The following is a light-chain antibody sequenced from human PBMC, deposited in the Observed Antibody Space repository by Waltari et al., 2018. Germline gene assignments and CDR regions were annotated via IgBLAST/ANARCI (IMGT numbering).Light chain of an antibody. V-gene: IGKV3-20*01. J-gene: IGKJ1*01. CDR2: GAS. CDR1: QSGGGT. Sequence: EIVLTQFPGPLSLSPGERATLACRASQSGGGTLAWYQQQPGQAPRLLLYGASIRAPGTPDRFSGTGSGTDFSLTISRLEPEDFAVYYCQHYVRLPATFGQGTKVEIK. CDR3: QHYVRLPAT.